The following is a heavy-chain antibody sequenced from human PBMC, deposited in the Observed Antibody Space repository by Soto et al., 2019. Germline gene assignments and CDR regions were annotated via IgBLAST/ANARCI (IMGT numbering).Heavy chain of an antibody. Sequence: QVQLQQWGAGLLKPSETLSLTCAVYGGSFSGYYWSWIRQPPGKGLEWIGEINHSGSTNHNPSLKSRVTISVDTSKNQFALKLSSVTAADTAVYYCARNKKLLWFGEYIDYWGQGTLVTVSS. V-gene: IGHV4-34*01. CDR3: ARNKKLLWFGEYIDY. D-gene: IGHD3-10*01. CDR2: INHSGST. CDR1: GGSFSGYY. J-gene: IGHJ4*02.